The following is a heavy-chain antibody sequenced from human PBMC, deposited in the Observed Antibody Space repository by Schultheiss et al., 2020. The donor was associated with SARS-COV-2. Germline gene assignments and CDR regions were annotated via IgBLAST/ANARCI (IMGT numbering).Heavy chain of an antibody. CDR3: ARAKEELWFGEFDHSWFDP. D-gene: IGHD3-10*01. CDR2: IYHSGST. Sequence: SETLSLTCTVSGASISSYYWSWIRQPPGKGLEWIGAIYHSGSTNYNPSLKSRVTISVDKSKNQFSLKLSSVTAADTAVYYCARAKEELWFGEFDHSWFDPWGQGTLVTVSS. J-gene: IGHJ5*02. CDR1: GASISSYY. V-gene: IGHV4-59*12.